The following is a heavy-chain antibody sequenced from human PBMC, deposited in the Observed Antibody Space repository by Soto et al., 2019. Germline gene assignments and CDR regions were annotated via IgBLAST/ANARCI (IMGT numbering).Heavy chain of an antibody. CDR1: GFTFSSYG. V-gene: IGHV3-33*08. Sequence: GGSLRLPLAASGFTFSSYGMHWVRQAPGKGLEWVAVIWYDGSNKYYADSVKGRFTISRDNSKNTLYLQMNSLRAEDTAVYYCARGLDMLDAFDYWGQGTLVTVSS. D-gene: IGHD2-8*01. CDR3: ARGLDMLDAFDY. J-gene: IGHJ4*02. CDR2: IWYDGSNK.